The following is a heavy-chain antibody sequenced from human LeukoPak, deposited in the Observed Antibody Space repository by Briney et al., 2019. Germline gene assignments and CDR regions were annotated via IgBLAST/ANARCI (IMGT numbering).Heavy chain of an antibody. CDR3: ARGGRFSGSYDY. Sequence: KPSETLSLSCTASGDSSSNYCWSWIRQPAGKGLEWIGRMFASGRTNYNPSLKSRITMSVDMSKNHFSLKLSSVTAADTAVYYCARGGRFSGSYDYWGQGTLVTVPS. V-gene: IGHV4-4*07. J-gene: IGHJ4*02. CDR2: MFASGRT. D-gene: IGHD1-26*01. CDR1: GDSSSNYC.